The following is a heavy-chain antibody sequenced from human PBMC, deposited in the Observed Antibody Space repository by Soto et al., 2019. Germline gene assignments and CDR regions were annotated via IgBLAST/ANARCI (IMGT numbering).Heavy chain of an antibody. D-gene: IGHD1-20*01. CDR2: INRDGSTT. V-gene: IGHV3-74*01. J-gene: IGHJ4*01. CDR3: TMDLTGRQDY. CDR1: GFTFSNYW. Sequence: PGGSLRLSCAASGFTFSNYWMHWVRQAPGKGLVWVSRINRDGSTTTYADSVRGRFTISRDNAKNTLYLQMNSLRYDDTAVYYCTMDLTGRQDYWGQGALVTVSS.